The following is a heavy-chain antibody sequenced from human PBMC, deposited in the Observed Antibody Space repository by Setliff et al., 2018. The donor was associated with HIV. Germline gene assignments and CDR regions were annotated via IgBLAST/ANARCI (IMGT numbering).Heavy chain of an antibody. CDR3: ATSAESGFGIHWGVFNI. CDR1: GGSISSKDHY. D-gene: IGHD3-10*01. J-gene: IGHJ3*02. V-gene: IGHV4-39*01. Sequence: SETLSLTCTVSGGSISSKDHYWGWIWQSPGKGLEWIATIYFRGSAYYNPSLRSRVTISVDTSKNQFSLKLKSVTAADTAVYYCATSAESGFGIHWGVFNIWGQGTRVTVSS. CDR2: IYFRGSA.